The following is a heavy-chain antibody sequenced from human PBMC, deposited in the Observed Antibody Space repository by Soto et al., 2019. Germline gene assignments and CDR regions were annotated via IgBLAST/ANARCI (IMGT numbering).Heavy chain of an antibody. D-gene: IGHD1-26*01. CDR1: GFSFSDIA. J-gene: IGHJ5*02. CDR2: IDRKTYNYAT. CDR3: SKYSGGRSIPAA. V-gene: IGHV3-73*02. Sequence: EVQLLEAGGGLVQPGGSLELSCATSGFSFSDIAMHWVRQASGKGLEWVGRIDRKTYNYATTYGASVKGRFTISRDDSRNMVYLQMNSLKIEDTAMYYCSKYSGGRSIPAALGQGTLVTVSS.